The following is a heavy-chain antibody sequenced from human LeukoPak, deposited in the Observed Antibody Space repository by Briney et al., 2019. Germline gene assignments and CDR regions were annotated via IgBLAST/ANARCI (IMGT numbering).Heavy chain of an antibody. J-gene: IGHJ6*03. CDR2: IRYDGSNK. D-gene: IGHD1-26*01. CDR3: AKGSIVGATSYYYMDV. V-gene: IGHV3-30*02. Sequence: PGGSLRLSCAASGFTFSSYGMHWVRQAPGKGLEWVAFIRYDGSNKYYADSVKGRFTISRDNYKNTLYLQMNSLRAEDTAVYYCAKGSIVGATSYYYMDVWGKGTTVTISS. CDR1: GFTFSSYG.